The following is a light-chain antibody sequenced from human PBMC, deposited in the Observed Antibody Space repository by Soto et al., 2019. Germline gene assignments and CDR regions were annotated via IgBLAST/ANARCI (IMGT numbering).Light chain of an antibody. V-gene: IGKV2-28*01. CDR1: QSLLHSNGYNY. J-gene: IGKJ1*01. CDR3: MQALHTPWT. CDR2: LGS. Sequence: EIVMTQSPLSLPVTPGEPASISCRSSQSLLHSNGYNYLDWYLQKPGQSPQVLIYLGSNRASGVPDRFSGSGSGTEFTLKISRVEAEDVGVYYCMQALHTPWTFGQGTKVEIK.